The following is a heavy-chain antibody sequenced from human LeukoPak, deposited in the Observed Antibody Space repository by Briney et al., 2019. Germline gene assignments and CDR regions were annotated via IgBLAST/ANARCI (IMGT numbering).Heavy chain of an antibody. D-gene: IGHD6-6*01. V-gene: IGHV4-34*01. J-gene: IGHJ4*02. CDR2: INHSGST. CDR3: ARVGEVSSSSFFDY. Sequence: PSETLSLTCAVYGGSFSGYYWSWIRQPPGKGLEWIGEINHSGSTNYNPSLKSRVTISVDTSKNQFSLKLSSVTAADTAVYYCARVGEVSSSSFFDYWGQGTLVTVPS. CDR1: GGSFSGYY.